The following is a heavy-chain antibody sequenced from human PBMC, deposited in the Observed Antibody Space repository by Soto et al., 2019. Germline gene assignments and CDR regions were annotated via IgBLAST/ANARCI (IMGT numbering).Heavy chain of an antibody. D-gene: IGHD3-10*01. CDR3: ARFLGGAGSYYDGQNYNYYNGMDV. CDR2: IIPVFGTA. Sequence: SVKVSCKASGGPYNSFSISWVRQAPGQGLEWIGGIIPVFGTATYAQKFKGRVTITAEESTSTAYMELSSLTSEDTAVYYCARFLGGAGSYYDGQNYNYYNGMDVWGQGTTVTVSS. CDR1: GGPYNSFS. J-gene: IGHJ6*02. V-gene: IGHV1-69*13.